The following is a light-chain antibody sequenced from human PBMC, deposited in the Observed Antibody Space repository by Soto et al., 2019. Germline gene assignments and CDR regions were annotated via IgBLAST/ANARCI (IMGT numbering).Light chain of an antibody. CDR3: QQGKSVPLT. V-gene: IGKV1-12*01. Sequence: DIQMTQSPSSVSASVGDRVTITCRASQDINKWLAWYQQKPGLAPNLVIYTASRLHGGGPSRFSGSASGTDFTLTISSLQPEDGATYYCQQGKSVPLTLGGGTKVDIK. J-gene: IGKJ4*01. CDR1: QDINKW. CDR2: TAS.